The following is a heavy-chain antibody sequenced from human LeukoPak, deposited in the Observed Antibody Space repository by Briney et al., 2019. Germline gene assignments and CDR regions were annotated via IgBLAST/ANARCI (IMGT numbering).Heavy chain of an antibody. J-gene: IGHJ5*02. CDR2: IYYSGST. CDR1: GGSISSGGYY. D-gene: IGHD2-8*01. CDR3: ARGSMTGKYCTNGVCYSGWFDP. Sequence: SETLSLTCTVSGGSISSGGYYWSWIRQHPGKGLEWIGYIYYSGSTYYNPSLKSRVTISVDTSKNQFSLKLSSVTAADTAVYYCARGSMTGKYCTNGVCYSGWFDPWGQGTLVTVSS. V-gene: IGHV4-31*03.